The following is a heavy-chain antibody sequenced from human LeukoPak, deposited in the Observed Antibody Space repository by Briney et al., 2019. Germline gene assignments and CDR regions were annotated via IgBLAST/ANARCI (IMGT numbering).Heavy chain of an antibody. D-gene: IGHD4-23*01. Sequence: GGSLRLSCAASGFTFSSYAMHWVRQAPGKGLEWVAVISYDGSNKYYADSVKGRFTISRDNAKNSLYLQMNSLRAEDTAVYYCAREARVETLNWFDPWGQGTLVTVSS. V-gene: IGHV3-30-3*01. CDR1: GFTFSSYA. CDR3: AREARVETLNWFDP. CDR2: ISYDGSNK. J-gene: IGHJ5*02.